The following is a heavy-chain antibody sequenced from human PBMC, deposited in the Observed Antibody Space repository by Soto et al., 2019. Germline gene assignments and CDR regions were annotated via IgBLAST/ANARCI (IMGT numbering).Heavy chain of an antibody. CDR1: SGSFSGYY. D-gene: IGHD3-22*01. CDR2: IDHTGST. V-gene: IGHV4-34*01. CDR3: ARRGGGYYPYYFDY. Sequence: QVQLQQWGAGLLKPSETLSLACAVYSGSFSGYYWSWIRQPPGKGLEWIGEIDHTGSTNYNPSLKSRATISADTSKNQVSLKLTSVTAADTAVYYCARRGGGYYPYYFDYWGQGGLVTVSS. J-gene: IGHJ4*02.